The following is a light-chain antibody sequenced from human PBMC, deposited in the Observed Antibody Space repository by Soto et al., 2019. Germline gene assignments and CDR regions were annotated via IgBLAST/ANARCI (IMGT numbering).Light chain of an antibody. CDR2: GAS. CDR1: QDISNY. Sequence: DIQMTQSPSAMSASVGDRVTITCRASQDISNYLAWFQQKPGKVPKRLIYGASSLQSGVPSRFSGSGTGTEFSLTISNLQPVDFATYYCLKHGSYPLTCGGGTKVEIK. CDR3: LKHGSYPLT. J-gene: IGKJ4*01. V-gene: IGKV1-17*03.